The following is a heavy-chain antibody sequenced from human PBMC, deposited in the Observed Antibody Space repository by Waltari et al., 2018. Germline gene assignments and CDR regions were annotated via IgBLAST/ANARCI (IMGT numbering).Heavy chain of an antibody. V-gene: IGHV3-21*01. CDR3: ASLRGYYDSSGYHDAFDI. CDR2: ISSSSSYI. Sequence: EVQLVESGGGLVKPGGSLRLSCAASGFTFSSYSMNWVRQAPGKGLEWVSSISSSSSYIYYADSVKGRFTISRDNAKNSLYLQMNSLRAEDTAVYYCASLRGYYDSSGYHDAFDIWGQGTMVTVSS. CDR1: GFTFSSYS. D-gene: IGHD3-22*01. J-gene: IGHJ3*02.